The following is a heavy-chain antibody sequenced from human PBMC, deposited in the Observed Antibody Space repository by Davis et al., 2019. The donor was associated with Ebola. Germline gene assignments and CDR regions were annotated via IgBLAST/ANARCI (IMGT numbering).Heavy chain of an antibody. CDR2: IWYDGSNK. CDR3: ARDPRPRGAAAGLFDY. Sequence: PGGSLRLSCVATGFSFSTFGMHWVRQAPGKGLEWVAVIWYDGSNKDYVDSVKGRFTISRDNYKNTLYLQLNSLRVEDTAVYYCARDPRPRGAAAGLFDYWGQGTLVTVSS. CDR1: GFSFSTFG. J-gene: IGHJ4*02. D-gene: IGHD6-13*01. V-gene: IGHV3-33*01.